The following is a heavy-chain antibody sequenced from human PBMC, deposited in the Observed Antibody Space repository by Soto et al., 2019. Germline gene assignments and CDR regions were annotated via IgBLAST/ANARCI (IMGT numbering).Heavy chain of an antibody. CDR1: GYTFTNYG. V-gene: IGHV1-18*01. Sequence: QVLLVQSGAEVKKPGASVKVACKASGYTFTNYGISWVRQAPGQGLEWLGWISTYNGDRDFAQKVQGRVTMTTDTSTTTAYVEWRSLRSDDTAVYYWARSRAGGTWEQYPSFYFDYWGQGALVTGSS. J-gene: IGHJ4*02. CDR2: ISTYNGDR. D-gene: IGHD1-26*01. CDR3: ARSRAGGTWEQYPSFYFDY.